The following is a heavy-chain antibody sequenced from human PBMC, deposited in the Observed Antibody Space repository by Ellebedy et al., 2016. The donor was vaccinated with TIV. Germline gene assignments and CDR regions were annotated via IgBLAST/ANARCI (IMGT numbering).Heavy chain of an antibody. CDR3: ARPDSEDNYMDV. CDR2: IKQDGGET. Sequence: GGSLRLXXAASGFTFSSYWMTWVRQAPGKGLEWVANIKQDGGETYYVDSVQGRFTISRDNAKKSLFLQMNSLRAEDTAVYYCARPDSEDNYMDVWGKGTAVTVSS. J-gene: IGHJ6*03. V-gene: IGHV3-7*01. CDR1: GFTFSSYW.